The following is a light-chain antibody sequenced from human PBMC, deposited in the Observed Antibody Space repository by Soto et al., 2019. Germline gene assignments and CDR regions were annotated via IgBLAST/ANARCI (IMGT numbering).Light chain of an antibody. Sequence: QSALAQPASLSGSPGQSITISCTGTNSDVGGYDSVSWYQHHPGKAPKLMIYDVNKRPSGVSNRFSGSKSDDTASLTISGLQPEDEADYYCSSYASSSTPFVFGTGTK. CDR3: SSYASSSTPFV. J-gene: IGLJ1*01. CDR2: DVN. CDR1: NSDVGGYDS. V-gene: IGLV2-14*03.